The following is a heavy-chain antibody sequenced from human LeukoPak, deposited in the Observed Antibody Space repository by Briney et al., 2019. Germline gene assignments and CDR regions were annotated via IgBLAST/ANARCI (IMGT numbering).Heavy chain of an antibody. D-gene: IGHD1-26*01. CDR1: GFTFSSYG. J-gene: IGHJ4*02. V-gene: IGHV3-30*03. CDR3: ARDRYSGSYPLDY. Sequence: GRSLRLSCAASGFTFSSYGMHWVRQAPGKGLEWVAVISYDGSNKYYADSVKGRFTISRDNSKNTLYLQMNSLRAEDTAVYYCARDRYSGSYPLDYWGQGTLVTVSS. CDR2: ISYDGSNK.